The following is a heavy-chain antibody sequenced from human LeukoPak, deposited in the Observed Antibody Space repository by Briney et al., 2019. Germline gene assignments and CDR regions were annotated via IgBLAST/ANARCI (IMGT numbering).Heavy chain of an antibody. CDR3: AREAGGFDY. CDR2: IKQDGSEK. D-gene: IGHD2-8*02. CDR1: VLTLYIYW. J-gene: IGHJ4*02. V-gene: IGHV3-7*01. Sequence: GVPLTLLCTASVLTLYIYWMSCPRQAPGKGLEWVVNIKQDGSEKYYVDSVKGRFTISRDNAKNSLYLQMNSLRAEDTAVYYCAREAGGFDYWGQGTLVTVSS.